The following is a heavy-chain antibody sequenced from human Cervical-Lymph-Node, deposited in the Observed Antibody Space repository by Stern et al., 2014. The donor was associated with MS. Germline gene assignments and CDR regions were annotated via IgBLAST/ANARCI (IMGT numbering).Heavy chain of an antibody. CDR2: ISAYKGNT. Sequence: QVQLVQSGAEVKKPGASVKVSCKASGYTFISHGISWVRQAPGQGLEWMGWISAYKGNTNYAQKFQGRVTMTTDTSTSTAYMELRSLRSDDTAVYYCAREGFCSSTSCYSTLYYYYGMDVWGQGTTVTVSS. CDR3: AREGFCSSTSCYSTLYYYYGMDV. CDR1: GYTFISHG. D-gene: IGHD2-2*01. J-gene: IGHJ6*02. V-gene: IGHV1-18*04.